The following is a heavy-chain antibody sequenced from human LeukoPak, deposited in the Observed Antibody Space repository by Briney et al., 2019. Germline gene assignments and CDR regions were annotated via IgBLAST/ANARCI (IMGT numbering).Heavy chain of an antibody. CDR2: IIPILGIA. Sequence: SVKVSCKASGGTFSSYAISWVRQAPGQGLEWMGRIIPILGIANYAQKLQGRVTITADKSTSTAYMELSSLRSEDTAVYYCARDSIAAAGNAFDIWGQGTMVTVSS. D-gene: IGHD6-13*01. J-gene: IGHJ3*02. CDR1: GGTFSSYA. CDR3: ARDSIAAAGNAFDI. V-gene: IGHV1-69*04.